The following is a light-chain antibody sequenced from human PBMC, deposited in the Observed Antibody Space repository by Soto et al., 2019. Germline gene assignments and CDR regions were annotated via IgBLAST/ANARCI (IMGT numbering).Light chain of an antibody. J-gene: IGKJ1*01. CDR3: KQYDTYWT. CDR1: QSISSW. CDR2: KAS. Sequence: DIQMTQCPSTLSSSLGDSVTITCRASQSISSWLAWYQQKPGKAPKLLIYKASSLESGVPSRFRGSGSGTEFTLTIRSLQPDDFATYYCKQYDTYWTCGQGTKVDI. V-gene: IGKV1-5*03.